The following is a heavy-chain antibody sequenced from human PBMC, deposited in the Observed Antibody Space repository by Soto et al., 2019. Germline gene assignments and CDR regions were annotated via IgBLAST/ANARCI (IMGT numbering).Heavy chain of an antibody. Sequence: GTRRLFLASAGLSLIKSAMFRVRQSPGKGLEWVSSISDTGGDSYYADSMDGRFTVSRDNSKNTLYLQINRLRAEDTAIYYCARDLYRSATMPCLDHWGQGALVTASS. J-gene: IGHJ4*02. V-gene: IGHV3-23*01. CDR1: GLSLIKSA. D-gene: IGHD1-1*01. CDR2: ISDTGGDS. CDR3: ARDLYRSATMPCLDH.